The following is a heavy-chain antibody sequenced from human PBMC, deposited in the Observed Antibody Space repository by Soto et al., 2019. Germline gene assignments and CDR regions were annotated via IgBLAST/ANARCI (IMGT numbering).Heavy chain of an antibody. CDR3: AREYGGSRVFDY. V-gene: IGHV1-46*01. D-gene: IGHD1-26*01. CDR1: GYTFTNYF. Sequence: ASVKVSCKASGYTFTNYFIHWVRQAPGQGLEWMGIINPSADSTNYAQKFQGRVTVTRDTSTSTVYMELRSLRSEDTAVYYCAREYGGSRVFDYWGQGTLVTVS. CDR2: INPSADST. J-gene: IGHJ4*02.